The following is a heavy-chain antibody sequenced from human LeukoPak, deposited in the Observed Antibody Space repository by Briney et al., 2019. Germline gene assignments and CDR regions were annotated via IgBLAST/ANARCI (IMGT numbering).Heavy chain of an antibody. CDR2: IIYSGGAT. D-gene: IGHD2-15*01. V-gene: IGHV3-23*01. J-gene: IGHJ4*02. CDR1: GFTFSRSA. Sequence: GGSLRLSCAASGFTFSRSAMTWVRQGPGTGLEFVASIIYSGGATYYADSVKGRFTISRDNSKNTLYLQMTSLRVEDTAIYYCAKSPEVVVMRPPDKWGQGALVVASS. CDR3: AKSPEVVVMRPPDK.